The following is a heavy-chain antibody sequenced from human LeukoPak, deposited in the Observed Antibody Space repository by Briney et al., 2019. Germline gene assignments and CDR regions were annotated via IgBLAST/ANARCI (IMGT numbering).Heavy chain of an antibody. J-gene: IGHJ4*02. CDR2: IKSKTDGGTT. CDR3: TTDFSIAAAGTNY. D-gene: IGHD6-13*01. V-gene: IGHV3-15*01. Sequence: GGSLRLSCAASGFTFSNAWMSWVRQAPGKGLEWVGRIKSKTDGGTTDYAAPAKGRFTISRDDSKNTLYLQMNSLKTEDTAVYYCTTDFSIAAAGTNYWGQGTLVTVSS. CDR1: GFTFSNAW.